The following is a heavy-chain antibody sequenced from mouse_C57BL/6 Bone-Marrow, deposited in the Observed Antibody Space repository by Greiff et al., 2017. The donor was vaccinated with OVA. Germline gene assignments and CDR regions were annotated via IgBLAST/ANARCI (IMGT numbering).Heavy chain of an antibody. J-gene: IGHJ4*01. CDR3: TRLRDAMDY. CDR1: GFTFSSYA. V-gene: IGHV5-9-1*02. Sequence: EVHLVESGAGLVKPGGSLKLSCAASGFTFSSYAMSWVRQTPEKRLEWVAYISSGGDYIYYADTVKGRFTISRDNAMNTLYLQMSRLESDDTAMYYCTRLRDAMDYWGQGTSVTVSS. CDR2: ISSGGDYI. D-gene: IGHD1-1*01.